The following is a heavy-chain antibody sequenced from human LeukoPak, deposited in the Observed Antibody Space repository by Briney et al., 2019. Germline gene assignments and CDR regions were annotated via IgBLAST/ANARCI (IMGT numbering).Heavy chain of an antibody. CDR2: MNPNSGNT. J-gene: IGHJ6*03. CDR1: GYTFTSYD. CDR3: ARSDCSSTSCYLGHYYYYYYMDV. D-gene: IGHD2-2*01. Sequence: GASVKVSCKASGYTFTSYDINWVRQATGQGLEWMGWMNPNSGNTGYAQKFQGRVTMTRDTSISTAYMELSRLRSDDTAVYYCARSDCSSTSCYLGHYYYYYYMDVWGKGTTVTVSS. V-gene: IGHV1-8*02.